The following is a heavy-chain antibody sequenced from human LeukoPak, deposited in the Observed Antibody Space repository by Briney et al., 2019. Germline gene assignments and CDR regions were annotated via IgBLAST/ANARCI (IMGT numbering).Heavy chain of an antibody. CDR3: ARDQKWLRQGFDY. D-gene: IGHD5-12*01. V-gene: IGHV1-2*02. CDR2: INPNSGST. CDR1: GYTFTGYY. Sequence: ASVKVSCKASGYTFTGYYMHWVRQAPGQGLEWMGWINPNSGSTNYAQKFQGRVTMTRDTSISTAYMELSRLRSDDTAVYYCARDQKWLRQGFDYWGQGTLVTVSS. J-gene: IGHJ4*02.